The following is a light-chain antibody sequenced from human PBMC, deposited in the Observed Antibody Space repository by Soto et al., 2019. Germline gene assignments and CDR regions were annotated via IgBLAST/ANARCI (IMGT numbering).Light chain of an antibody. Sequence: AIRMTQSPSSFSASTGDRVTITCRASQGISSYLAWYQQKPGKAPKLLIYAASTLQSGVPSRFSGSGSGTDFTLTISSLQPEDIATYYCQKYHSAPRTFGQGTKVDIK. V-gene: IGKV1-8*01. J-gene: IGKJ1*01. CDR2: AAS. CDR3: QKYHSAPRT. CDR1: QGISSY.